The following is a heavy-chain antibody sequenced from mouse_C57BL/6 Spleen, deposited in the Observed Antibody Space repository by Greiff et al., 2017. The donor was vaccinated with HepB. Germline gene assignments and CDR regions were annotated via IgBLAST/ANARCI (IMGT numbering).Heavy chain of an antibody. V-gene: IGHV7-3*01. CDR3: ARYNDAVDY. D-gene: IGHD2-12*01. Sequence: EVKVVESGGGLVQPGGSLSLSCAASGFTFTDYYMSWVRQPPGKALEWLGFIRNKANGYTTEYSASVKGRFTISRDNSQSILYLQMNALRAEDSATYYCARYNDAVDYWGQGTTLTVSS. CDR2: IRNKANGYTT. J-gene: IGHJ2*01. CDR1: GFTFTDYY.